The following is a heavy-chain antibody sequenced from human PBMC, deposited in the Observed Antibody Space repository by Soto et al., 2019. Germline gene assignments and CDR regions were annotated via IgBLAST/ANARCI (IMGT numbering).Heavy chain of an antibody. D-gene: IGHD2-21*01. V-gene: IGHV4-4*02. CDR1: GGSISSSNW. Sequence: QVQLQESGPGLVKPSGTLSLTCAVSGGSISSSNWWSWVRQPPGKRLEWIGEIYHSGSTNYNPSLKSRVAVSVDKSMNQYCLKLSSVTAADTAVYYCARDGDLAYFDYWGQGTLVTVSS. CDR2: IYHSGST. CDR3: ARDGDLAYFDY. J-gene: IGHJ4*02.